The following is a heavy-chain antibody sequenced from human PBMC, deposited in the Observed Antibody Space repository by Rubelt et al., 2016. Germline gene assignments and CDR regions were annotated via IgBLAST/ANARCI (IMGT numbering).Heavy chain of an antibody. V-gene: IGHV1-2*02. D-gene: IGHD6-6*01. CDR3: ARAYSSSSGRFGP. J-gene: IGHJ5*02. Sequence: PNSGGTNYAQKFRGRVTMTRDTSISTAYMELSRLRSDDTAVYYCARAYSSSSGRFGPWGQGTLVTVSS. CDR2: PNSGGT.